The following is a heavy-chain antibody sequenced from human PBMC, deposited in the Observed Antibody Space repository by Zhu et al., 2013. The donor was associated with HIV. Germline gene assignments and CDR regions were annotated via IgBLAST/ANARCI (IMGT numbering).Heavy chain of an antibody. CDR2: INHSGST. CDR3: ARGGPPNSAYCGGDCYLDY. D-gene: IGHD2-21*01. Sequence: QVQLQQWGAGLLKPSETLSLTCAVYGGSFSGYYWSWIRQPPGKGLEWIGEINHSGSTNYNPSLKSRVTISVDTSKNQFSLKLSSVTAADTAVYYCARGGPPNSAYCGGDCYLDYWGQGTLVTVSS. J-gene: IGHJ4*02. V-gene: IGHV4-34*01. CDR1: GGSFSGYY.